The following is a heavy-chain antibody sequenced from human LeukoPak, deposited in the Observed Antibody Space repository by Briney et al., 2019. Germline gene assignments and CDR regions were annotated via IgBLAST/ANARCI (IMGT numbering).Heavy chain of an antibody. CDR3: ASHVDTVTSLPRFDY. CDR1: GFTFSNAW. J-gene: IGHJ4*02. Sequence: PGGSLRLSCAASGFTFSNAWMSWVRQAPGKGLEWVSAISGSGGSTYYADSVKGRFTISRDNSKNMLYLQMNSLKTEDTAVYYCASHVDTVTSLPRFDYWGQGTLVTVSS. CDR2: ISGSGGST. D-gene: IGHD4-17*01. V-gene: IGHV3-23*01.